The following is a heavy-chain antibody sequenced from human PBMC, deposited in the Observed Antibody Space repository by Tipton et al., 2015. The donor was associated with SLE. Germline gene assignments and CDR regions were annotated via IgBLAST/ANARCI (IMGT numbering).Heavy chain of an antibody. J-gene: IGHJ2*01. D-gene: IGHD3-10*01. CDR3: ARDRRGWYFDL. Sequence: TLSLTCTVSGGSISSSSFYWGWIRQPPGKGLEWIGYIDYRDITNYNPSLKSRVTMSIDTSKNQFSLKLSSVTAADTAVYYCARDRRGWYFDLWGRGTLVTVSS. CDR1: GGSISSSSFY. CDR2: IDYRDIT. V-gene: IGHV4-61*01.